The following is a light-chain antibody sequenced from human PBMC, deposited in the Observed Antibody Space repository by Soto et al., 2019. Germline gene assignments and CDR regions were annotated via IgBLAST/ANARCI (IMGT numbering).Light chain of an antibody. J-gene: IGKJ4*01. CDR2: GTS. Sequence: EIVLTQSPGTLSLSPGGRATLSCRASQTISNVNLAWYQQKPGQAPRLLIYGTSNSASGIPVRFSGSGSGTDFTLTISSLEPEDFVVYYCQQYGNLPLTFGGGTKVEIK. CDR3: QQYGNLPLT. V-gene: IGKV3-20*01. CDR1: QTISNVN.